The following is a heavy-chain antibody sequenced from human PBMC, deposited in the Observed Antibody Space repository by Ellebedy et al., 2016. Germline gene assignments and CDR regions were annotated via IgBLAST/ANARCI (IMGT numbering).Heavy chain of an antibody. CDR1: GFTFSWYA. Sequence: GESLKISCVASGFTFSWYAMSWVRQAPGKGLEWVSGAGGTGDPTYYTDSVKGRFTMSRDIPKNTVYLQMNRLRAEDTAVYYCRQGHYANYWGQGTLVTVSS. V-gene: IGHV3-23*01. CDR3: RQGHYANY. J-gene: IGHJ4*02. CDR2: AGGTGDPT. D-gene: IGHD4-17*01.